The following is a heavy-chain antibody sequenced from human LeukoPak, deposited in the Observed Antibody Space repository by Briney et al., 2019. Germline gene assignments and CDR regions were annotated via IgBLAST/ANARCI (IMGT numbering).Heavy chain of an antibody. CDR3: ARGNPPRVSFRYYYDSSGPIDY. D-gene: IGHD3-22*01. V-gene: IGHV4-34*01. CDR1: GGSFSGYY. CDR2: INHSGST. J-gene: IGHJ4*02. Sequence: SETLSLTCAVYGGSFSGYYWSWIRQPPGKGLEWIGEINHSGSTNYNPSLKSRVTISVDTSKNQFSLKLSSVTAADTAVYYCARGNPPRVSFRYYYDSSGPIDYWGQGTLVTVSS.